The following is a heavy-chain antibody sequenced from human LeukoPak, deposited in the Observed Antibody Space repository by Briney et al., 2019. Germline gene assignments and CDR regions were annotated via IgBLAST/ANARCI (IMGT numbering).Heavy chain of an antibody. D-gene: IGHD6-13*01. Sequence: SETLSLTCTVSGGSISSYYWSWIRQPPGKGLEWIGYIYYSGSTNYNPSLKSRVTISVDTSKNQFSLKLSSVTAADTAVYYCARGTGIAAAGQLFDYWGQGTLVTVSS. CDR1: GGSISSYY. V-gene: IGHV4-59*01. J-gene: IGHJ4*02. CDR3: ARGTGIAAAGQLFDY. CDR2: IYYSGST.